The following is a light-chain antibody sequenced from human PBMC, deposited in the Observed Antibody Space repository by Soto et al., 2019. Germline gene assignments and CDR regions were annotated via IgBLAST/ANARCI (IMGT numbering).Light chain of an antibody. V-gene: IGLV2-14*01. CDR1: SSDIGAYDY. CDR2: EVN. Sequence: QSALTQPASLSGSPGQSITISCTGTSSDIGAYDYVSWFQQHPGKAPKLMLSEVNNRPSGVSNRFSGSKCGNTAYLTISGLHIEDEAELFCFSLTTTSTHVFGTWTKVTV. CDR3: FSLTTTSTHV. J-gene: IGLJ1*01.